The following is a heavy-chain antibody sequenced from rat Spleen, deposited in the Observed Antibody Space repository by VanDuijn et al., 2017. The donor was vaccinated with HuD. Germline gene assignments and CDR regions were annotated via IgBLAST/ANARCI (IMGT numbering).Heavy chain of an antibody. J-gene: IGHJ4*01. Sequence: QVQLKESGPGLVQPSQTLSLTCTVSGFSLTSNSVSWVRQPPGKGLEWMGAIWSGGSTDYNSALKSRLSISRDTSKSQVFLKMNSLQTEDTAIYFCTRLGARYVMDAWGQGASVTVSS. D-gene: IGHD5-1*01. CDR1: GFSLTSNS. CDR3: TRLGARYVMDA. CDR2: IWSGGST. V-gene: IGHV2-1*01.